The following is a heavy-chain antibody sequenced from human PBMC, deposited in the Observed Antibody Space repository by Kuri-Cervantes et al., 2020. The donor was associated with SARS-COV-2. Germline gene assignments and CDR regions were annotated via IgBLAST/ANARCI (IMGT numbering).Heavy chain of an antibody. V-gene: IGHV3-38-3*01. D-gene: IGHD3-22*01. CDR3: KKDRDSSGYYAQIDY. CDR1: GSTVSCNG. J-gene: IGHJ4*02. CDR2: ISGGST. Sequence: SLKVSCAASGSTVSCNGMSWTRQAAGKGLELVSSISGGSTYYADSRKGRFTISRDNSKNTLHYQMNSLRAEDTAVYYCKKDRDSSGYYAQIDYWGQGTLVTVSS.